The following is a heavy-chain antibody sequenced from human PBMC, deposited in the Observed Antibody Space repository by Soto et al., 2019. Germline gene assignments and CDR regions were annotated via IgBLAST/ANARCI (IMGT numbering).Heavy chain of an antibody. J-gene: IGHJ4*02. Sequence: GGSLRLSCAASGFTFSSYAMSWVRQAPGKGLEWVSAISGSGGSTYYADSVKGRFTISRDNSKNALYLQMNSLRAEDTAVYYCAKSVGGSSWYYFDYWGQGTLVTVSS. D-gene: IGHD6-13*01. CDR2: ISGSGGST. CDR3: AKSVGGSSWYYFDY. V-gene: IGHV3-23*01. CDR1: GFTFSSYA.